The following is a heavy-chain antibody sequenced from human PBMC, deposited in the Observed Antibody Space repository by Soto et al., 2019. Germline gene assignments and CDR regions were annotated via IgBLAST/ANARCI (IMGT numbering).Heavy chain of an antibody. D-gene: IGHD3-16*01. J-gene: IGHJ4*02. CDR3: TTYDYFWDSYVYRWAH. V-gene: IGHV3-15*01. CDR1: GFTFSTAW. Sequence: EVQLVESGGGLVRPGGSLRLSCTASGFTFSTAWMSWVRQAPGKGLEWVARIKSETDGGTRDHSAPVEGRFTISRDDSKNTLYLQMNSLKTEDTAVYYCTTYDYFWDSYVYRWAHWGQGTLVTVSS. CDR2: IKSETDGGTR.